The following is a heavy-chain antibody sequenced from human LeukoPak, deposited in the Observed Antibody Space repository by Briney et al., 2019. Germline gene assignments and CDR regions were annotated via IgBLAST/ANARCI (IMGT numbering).Heavy chain of an antibody. D-gene: IGHD3-16*01. Sequence: GGSLRLSCAASGFTFSDYYMSWIRRAPGKGLEWVSYISSSGSSIYYTDCVKGRFTISRDNAKNSLYLQMNSLRAEDTAVYYCAKDGGKLTHYYYYYGMDVWGQGTTVTVSS. CDR1: GFTFSDYY. CDR2: ISSSGSSI. CDR3: AKDGGKLTHYYYYYGMDV. J-gene: IGHJ6*02. V-gene: IGHV3-11*01.